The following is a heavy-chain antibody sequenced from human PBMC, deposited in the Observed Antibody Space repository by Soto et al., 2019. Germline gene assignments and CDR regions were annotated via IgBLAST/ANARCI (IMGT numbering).Heavy chain of an antibody. Sequence: SETLSLTCTVPGGSISGYYWSWIRQPPGKGLEWIGYIYYSGSTKYNPSLKSRITISIDTSKNQFSLKLSSVTAADTAVYYCAALWTGFYGMDVWGQGTTVTVSS. V-gene: IGHV4-59*01. CDR3: AALWTGFYGMDV. CDR1: GGSISGYY. D-gene: IGHD3-3*01. CDR2: IYYSGST. J-gene: IGHJ6*02.